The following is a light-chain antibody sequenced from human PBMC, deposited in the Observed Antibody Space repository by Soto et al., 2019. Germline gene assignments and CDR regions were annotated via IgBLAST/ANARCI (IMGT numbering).Light chain of an antibody. V-gene: IGLV3-9*01. CDR1: HIGSKN. CDR2: RDS. CDR3: QVWDRSIVI. J-gene: IGLJ2*01. Sequence: SYELTQTLSVSVALGQTANITCGGNHIGSKNVHWYQQKPGQAPVLVIYRDSNRPSGIPERFSGTNSGNTSTLTISRAQAGEEAYYYCQVWDRSIVIFGGGTKLTVL.